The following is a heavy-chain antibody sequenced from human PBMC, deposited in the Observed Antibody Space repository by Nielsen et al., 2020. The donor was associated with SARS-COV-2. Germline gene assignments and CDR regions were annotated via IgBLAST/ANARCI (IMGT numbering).Heavy chain of an antibody. J-gene: IGHJ3*02. Sequence: ASVKVSCKASGYTFTSYAMNWVRQAPGQGLEWMGWINTNTGNPTYAQGFTGRFVFSLDTSVSTAYLQISSLKAEDTAVYYCARPNSSGWLDAFDIWGQGTMVTVSS. V-gene: IGHV7-4-1*02. CDR2: INTNTGNP. CDR1: GYTFTSYA. CDR3: ARPNSSGWLDAFDI. D-gene: IGHD6-19*01.